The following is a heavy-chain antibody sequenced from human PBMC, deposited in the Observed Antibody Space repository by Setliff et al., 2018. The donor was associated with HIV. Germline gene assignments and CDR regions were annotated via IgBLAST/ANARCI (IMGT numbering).Heavy chain of an antibody. D-gene: IGHD3-10*01. V-gene: IGHV4-39*01. J-gene: IGHJ5*02. CDR3: ARTRSGTYYGEMNWFDP. CDR2: IYYSGST. Sequence: SETLSLTCTVSGGSININNYYWGWIRQPPGKGLEWIGSIYYSGSTYYNPSLKSRATISVDMSKNQFSLRLSSVTAADTAVYYCARTRSGTYYGEMNWFDPWGQGILVTVSS. CDR1: GGSININNYY.